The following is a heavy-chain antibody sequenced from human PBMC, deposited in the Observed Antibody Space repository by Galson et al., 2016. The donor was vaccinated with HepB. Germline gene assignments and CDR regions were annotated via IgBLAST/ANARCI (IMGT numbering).Heavy chain of an antibody. V-gene: IGHV3-30*04. D-gene: IGHD3/OR15-3a*01. J-gene: IGHJ6*02. Sequence: SLRLSCAAPGFTLSSNTLHWVRQVPGKGLEWVAFISYDGKNTEYADSVKGRFTISRDNSRNIVYLQMSSLSVEDTALYFCARDRGLGVVSTATYFYGLSVWGRGTTVTVSS. CDR1: GFTLSSNT. CDR3: ARDRGLGVVSTATYFYGLSV. CDR2: ISYDGKNT.